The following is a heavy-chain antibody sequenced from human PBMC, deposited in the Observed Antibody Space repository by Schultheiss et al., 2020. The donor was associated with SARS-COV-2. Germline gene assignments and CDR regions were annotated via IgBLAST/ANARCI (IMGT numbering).Heavy chain of an antibody. Sequence: GGSLRLSCAASGFTFSRYAMSWVRQAPGKGLEWVSAISGSGGSTYYADSVKGRFTISRDNSKNTLYLQMNSLRAEDTAVYYCAKSAYYYDSSGYSSYYYYGMDVWGQGTTVTVSS. CDR2: ISGSGGST. CDR1: GFTFSRYA. J-gene: IGHJ6*02. V-gene: IGHV3-23*01. CDR3: AKSAYYYDSSGYSSYYYYGMDV. D-gene: IGHD3-22*01.